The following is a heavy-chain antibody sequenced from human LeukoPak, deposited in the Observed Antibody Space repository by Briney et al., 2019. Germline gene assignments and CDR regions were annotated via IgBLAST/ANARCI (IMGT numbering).Heavy chain of an antibody. V-gene: IGHV1-69*05. CDR1: GGTFSSYA. D-gene: IGHD6-6*01. J-gene: IGHJ5*02. CDR3: ASGRQLARGSWFDP. CDR2: IIPIFGTA. Sequence: SVKVSCKASGGTFSSYAISWVRQAPGQGLEWMGGIIPIFGTANYAQKFQGRVTITTDESTSTAYMELSSLRSEDTAVYYCASGRQLARGSWFDPWGQGTLVTVSS.